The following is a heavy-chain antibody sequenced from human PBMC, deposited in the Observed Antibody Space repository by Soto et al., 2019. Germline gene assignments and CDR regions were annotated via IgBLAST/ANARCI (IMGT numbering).Heavy chain of an antibody. CDR2: ISKGGSNL. CDR1: GFTLSSYA. D-gene: IGHD6-19*01. Sequence: GGSLRLSCAASGFTLSSYAIHWVRQAPGKGLEWVTVISKGGSNLYFADSVKGRFTISRDNSKNTLYLQMNSLRSEDTAVYYCAREVEYTSAFGISSSFDYWGQGTLVTVSS. J-gene: IGHJ4*02. CDR3: AREVEYTSAFGISSSFDY. V-gene: IGHV3-30-3*01.